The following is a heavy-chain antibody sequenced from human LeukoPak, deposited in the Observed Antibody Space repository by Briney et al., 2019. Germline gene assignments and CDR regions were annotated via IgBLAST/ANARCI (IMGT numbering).Heavy chain of an antibody. CDR1: GFSFRSCW. Sequence: PGGSLRLSCAASGFSFRSCWMSWVRQAPGKGLEWVANIKEDGSEKYYVDSVKGRFTISRDNAENALYLQMNSLRAEDTAVYYCARVAWPHYFEYWGQGTLVTVSS. J-gene: IGHJ4*02. CDR3: ARVAWPHYFEY. CDR2: IKEDGSEK. D-gene: IGHD2-21*01. V-gene: IGHV3-7*01.